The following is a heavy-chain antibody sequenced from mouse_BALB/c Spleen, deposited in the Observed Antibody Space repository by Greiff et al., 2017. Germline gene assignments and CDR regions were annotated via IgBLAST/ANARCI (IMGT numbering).Heavy chain of an antibody. CDR2: ILPGSGST. CDR3: ARCGNCYAMDY. J-gene: IGHJ4*01. CDR1: GYTFSSYW. V-gene: IGHV1-9*01. Sequence: VQLQQSGAELVKPGASVKISCKASGYTFSSYWIEWVKQRPGHGLEWIGGILPGSGSTNYTAKFKGKATFTADTSSNTAYMQLSSLTSEDSAVYYWARCGNCYAMDYWGQGTTVTVSS.